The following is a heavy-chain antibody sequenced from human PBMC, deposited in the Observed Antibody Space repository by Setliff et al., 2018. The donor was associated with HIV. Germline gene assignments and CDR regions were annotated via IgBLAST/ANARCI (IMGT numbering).Heavy chain of an antibody. CDR2: ISGSGDST. Sequence: GGSLRLSCAPSGFTFGSYAMSWVRQAPGKGLEWVSVISGSGDSTFYADSLKGRFTISRDNSKNTLYLQMNSLRAEDTAVYYCAKSVNYYYYYMDVWGKGTTVTVSS. CDR1: GFTFGSYA. V-gene: IGHV3-23*01. J-gene: IGHJ6*03. CDR3: AKSVNYYYYYMDV.